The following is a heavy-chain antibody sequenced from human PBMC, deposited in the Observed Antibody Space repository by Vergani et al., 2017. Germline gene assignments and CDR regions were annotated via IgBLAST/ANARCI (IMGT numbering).Heavy chain of an antibody. V-gene: IGHV4-61*02. CDR3: ARGYCMGGSCLPAN. Sequence: QVQLQESGPGLVKPSQTLSLTCSVSGVSVSSTAFYWSWNRQPAGKGLEWIGRIYTSGSTNYNPSLKSRVTMSVDTSKNQFSLKLSSVTAADTAVYYCARGYCMGGSCLPANWGQGTLVTVSS. CDR1: GVSVSSTAFY. CDR2: IYTSGST. J-gene: IGHJ4*02. D-gene: IGHD2-15*01.